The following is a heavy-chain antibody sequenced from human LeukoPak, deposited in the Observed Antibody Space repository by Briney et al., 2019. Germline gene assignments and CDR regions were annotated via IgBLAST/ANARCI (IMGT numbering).Heavy chain of an antibody. CDR2: IYHIGTT. D-gene: IGHD6-13*01. J-gene: IGHJ4*02. V-gene: IGHV4-38-2*01. CDR3: AGVGYMSSWYNADY. CDR1: GYSIGSGYL. Sequence: NPSETLSVTCDVSGYSIGSGYLWGWIRQPPGKGLEWIGRIYHIGTTHYNPSLKSRVTISIDTSNNRFSLRLASAIAADTAVYYCAGVGYMSSWYNADYWGQGTLVTVSS.